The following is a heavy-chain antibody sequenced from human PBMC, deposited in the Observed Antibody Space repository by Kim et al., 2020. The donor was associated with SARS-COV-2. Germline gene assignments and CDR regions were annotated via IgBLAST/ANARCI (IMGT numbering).Heavy chain of an antibody. V-gene: IGHV3-7*03. CDR3: ARELYSSSWSSQGMDV. CDR1: GFTFSSYG. CDR2: IKQDGSEK. Sequence: GGSLRLSCAASGFTFSSYGMSWVRQAPGKGLEWVANIKQDGSEKYYVDSVKGRFTISRDNAKNSLYLQMNSLRAEDTAVYYCARELYSSSWSSQGMDVGGQGTTVTVSS. D-gene: IGHD6-13*01. J-gene: IGHJ6*02.